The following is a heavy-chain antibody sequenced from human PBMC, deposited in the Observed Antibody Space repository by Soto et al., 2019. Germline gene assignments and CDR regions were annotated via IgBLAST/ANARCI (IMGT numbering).Heavy chain of an antibody. J-gene: IGHJ4*02. CDR3: TRDIGGKGAY. D-gene: IGHD3-10*01. Sequence: EVQLVESGGGLVQPGGSLRLSCATSGFTFSSYWMHWVRQVPGKGLLWVSRIDEYGNTINYADSVRGRFTISRDNARNTFYLEMNRLRAEDTALYYCTRDIGGKGAYWGPGTLVTVSS. V-gene: IGHV3-74*01. CDR1: GFTFSSYW. CDR2: IDEYGNTI.